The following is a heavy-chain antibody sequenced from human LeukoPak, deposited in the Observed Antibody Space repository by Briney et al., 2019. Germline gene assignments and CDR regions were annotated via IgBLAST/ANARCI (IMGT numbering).Heavy chain of an antibody. D-gene: IGHD4-11*01. Sequence: SETLSLTCTVSGYSISSGYYWGWIRQPPGKGLEWIGSIYHSGSTYYNPSLKSRVTISVDTSKNQFSLKLSSVTAADTAVYYCARGEGYGNDYWGQGTLVTVSS. V-gene: IGHV4-38-2*02. J-gene: IGHJ4*02. CDR1: GYSISSGYY. CDR2: IYHSGST. CDR3: ARGEGYGNDY.